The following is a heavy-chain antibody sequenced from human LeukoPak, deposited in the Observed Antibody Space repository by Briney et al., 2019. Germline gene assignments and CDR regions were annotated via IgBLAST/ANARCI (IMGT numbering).Heavy chain of an antibody. J-gene: IGHJ6*02. V-gene: IGHV4-59*08. D-gene: IGHD6-13*01. CDR1: GGSISSYY. Sequence: SGTLSLTCTVSGGSISSYYWSWIRQPPGKGLEWIGYIYYSGSTNYNPSLKSRVTISVDTSKNQFSLKLSSVTAADTAVYYCAGNAAAVTTYYYYGMDVWGQGTTVTVSS. CDR3: AGNAAAVTTYYYYGMDV. CDR2: IYYSGST.